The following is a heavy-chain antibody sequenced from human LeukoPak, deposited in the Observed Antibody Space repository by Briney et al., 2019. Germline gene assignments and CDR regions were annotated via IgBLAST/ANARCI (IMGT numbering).Heavy chain of an antibody. Sequence: GGSLRLSCAASGFTFSSYSMNWVRQAPGKGLEWVSTISGAGGSTYYADSVEGRFTISRDNSTNTLSLQMNSLRAEDTAIYYCVRDLVIFEYWGQGTLVTVSS. CDR2: ISGAGGST. V-gene: IGHV3-23*01. CDR1: GFTFSSYS. CDR3: VRDLVIFEY. J-gene: IGHJ4*02.